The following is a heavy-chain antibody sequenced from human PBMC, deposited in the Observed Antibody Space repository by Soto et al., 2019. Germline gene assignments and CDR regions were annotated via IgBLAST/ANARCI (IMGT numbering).Heavy chain of an antibody. D-gene: IGHD3-22*01. CDR1: GLTFTNAW. Sequence: PGGSLRLSCAASGLTFTNAWMNWVRQAPGKGLEWVGRIKGKTDGGTTDYAAPVKGRFTISRDDSKNMLYLQMNSLKTEDTAVYYCTTGPLGSTVVVNIWGQGT. CDR2: IKGKTDGGTT. CDR3: TTGPLGSTVVVNI. J-gene: IGHJ4*02. V-gene: IGHV3-15*07.